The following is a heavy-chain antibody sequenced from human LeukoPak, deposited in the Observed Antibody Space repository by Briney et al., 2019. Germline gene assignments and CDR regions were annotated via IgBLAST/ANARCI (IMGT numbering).Heavy chain of an antibody. CDR3: ARGSGYCSGGSCYGTPYYYYYMDV. D-gene: IGHD2-15*01. Sequence: SETLSLTCAVYGGSFSGYYWSWIRQPPGKGLEWIGEINHSGGTNYNPSLKSRVTISVDTSKNQFSLKLSSVTAADTAVYYCARGSGYCSGGSCYGTPYYYYYMDVWGKGTTVTVSS. CDR1: GGSFSGYY. J-gene: IGHJ6*03. V-gene: IGHV4-34*01. CDR2: INHSGGT.